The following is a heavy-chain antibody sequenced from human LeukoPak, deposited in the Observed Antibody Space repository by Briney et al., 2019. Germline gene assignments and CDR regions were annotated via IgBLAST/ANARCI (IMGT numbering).Heavy chain of an antibody. CDR3: ARNYGSGRLAPYYYYGLDV. J-gene: IGHJ6*04. Sequence: GRSLRRSCAASGFTFSSYGMHWVRQAPGKGLEWVAVIWYDGSNKYYADSVKGRFTISRDNSKNTLYLQMNSLRAEDTAVYYCARNYGSGRLAPYYYYGLDVWGKGTTVTVSS. D-gene: IGHD3-10*01. V-gene: IGHV3-33*01. CDR2: IWYDGSNK. CDR1: GFTFSSYG.